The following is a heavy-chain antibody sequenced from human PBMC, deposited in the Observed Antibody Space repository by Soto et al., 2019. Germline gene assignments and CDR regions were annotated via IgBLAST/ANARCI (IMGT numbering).Heavy chain of an antibody. J-gene: IGHJ4*02. Sequence: QLQPQESGPGLVKPSETLSLTCSVSGGSASSTNHYWGWIRQPPGKGLEWIGSLFSGGSTSYNPSPPLESPATVSVDTSKNQFSLTLTSGTAADTALYFCAVGLAAGDFNYWGQGTLAIVSS. CDR3: AVGLAAGDFNY. CDR2: LFSGGST. V-gene: IGHV4-39*01. D-gene: IGHD6-13*01. CDR1: GGSASSTNHY.